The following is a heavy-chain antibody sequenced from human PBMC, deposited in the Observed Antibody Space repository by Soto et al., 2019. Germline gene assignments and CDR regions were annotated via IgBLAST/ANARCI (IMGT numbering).Heavy chain of an antibody. CDR2: IWYDGSNK. D-gene: IGHD4-17*01. CDR3: ASLPTVTYLGAFDI. V-gene: IGHV3-33*01. Sequence: QVQLVESGGGVVQPGRSLRLSCAASGFTFSSYGMHWVRQAPGKGLEWVAVIWYDGSNKHYADSVKGRFTISRDNSKNTVYLQMNSLRAEDTAVYCCASLPTVTYLGAFDIWGQGTMVTVSS. J-gene: IGHJ3*02. CDR1: GFTFSSYG.